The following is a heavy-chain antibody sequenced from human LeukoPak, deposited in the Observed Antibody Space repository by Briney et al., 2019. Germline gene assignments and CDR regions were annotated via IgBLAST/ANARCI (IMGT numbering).Heavy chain of an antibody. CDR2: INTNTGNP. D-gene: IGHD2-2*01. Sequence: ASVKVSCKASGYTFTSYAMNWVRQAPGQGLEWMGWINTNTGNPTYAQGFTGRFVFSLDTSVSTAYLQISSLKAEDTAVYYCARVGVVVPAADFNWFNPWGQGTLVTVSS. CDR3: ARVGVVVPAADFNWFNP. CDR1: GYTFTSYA. J-gene: IGHJ5*02. V-gene: IGHV7-4-1*02.